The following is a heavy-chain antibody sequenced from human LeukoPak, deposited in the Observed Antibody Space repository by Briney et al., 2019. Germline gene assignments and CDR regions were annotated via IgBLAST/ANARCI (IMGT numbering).Heavy chain of an antibody. V-gene: IGHV3-21*01. CDR3: ARDSCSSTSCHPAMDY. CDR1: GFTFSTYS. Sequence: TGGSLRLSCAASGFTFSTYSMHWVRQAPGKGLEWVSSIRSGSTYINYADSVKGRFTISRDDAKNSLYLQMNSLRAEDTAVYYCARDSCSSTSCHPAMDYWGQGTLVTVSS. J-gene: IGHJ4*02. CDR2: IRSGSTYI. D-gene: IGHD2-2*01.